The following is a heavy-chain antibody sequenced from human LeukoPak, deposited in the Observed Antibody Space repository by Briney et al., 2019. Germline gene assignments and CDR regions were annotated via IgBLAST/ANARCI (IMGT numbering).Heavy chain of an antibody. J-gene: IGHJ2*01. CDR1: GFTFSSYE. CDR2: ISSSGSTI. V-gene: IGHV3-48*03. CDR3: ARMVLHDWYFDL. Sequence: GGSLRLSCAASGFTFSSYEMNWVRQAPGKGLEWVSYISSSGSTIYYADSVKGRFTISRDNAKNSLYLQMNSLRAEDTAVYYCARMVLHDWYFDLWGRGTLVTVSS. D-gene: IGHD2-15*01.